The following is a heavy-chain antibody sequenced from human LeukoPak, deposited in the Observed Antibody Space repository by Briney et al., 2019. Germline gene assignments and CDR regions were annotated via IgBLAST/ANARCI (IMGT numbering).Heavy chain of an antibody. Sequence: GESLKISCQASGYSFTSYWVGWVRQMPGKGLEWMGMFYPGDSDNRYSPSFQGQVTISADNSITTAYLQWSSLRASGTAMYYCARGPRGGNWNEALDYWGQGTLVTVSS. D-gene: IGHD1-1*01. J-gene: IGHJ4*02. CDR2: FYPGDSDN. CDR1: GYSFTSYW. CDR3: ARGPRGGNWNEALDY. V-gene: IGHV5-51*01.